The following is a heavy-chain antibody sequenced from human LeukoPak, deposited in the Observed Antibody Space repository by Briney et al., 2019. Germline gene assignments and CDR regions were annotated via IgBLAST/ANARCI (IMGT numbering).Heavy chain of an antibody. J-gene: IGHJ3*02. CDR1: GFTFSSYW. D-gene: IGHD2-15*01. V-gene: IGHV3-74*01. CDR2: INSDGSST. Sequence: GGSLRLSCAASGFTFSSYWMHWVRQAPGKGLVWVSRINSDGSSTSYTDSVKGRFTISRDNAKNTLYLQMNSPRVEDTAVYYCAREGEDLSSGDEYDAFDIWGQGTMVTVSS. CDR3: AREGEDLSSGDEYDAFDI.